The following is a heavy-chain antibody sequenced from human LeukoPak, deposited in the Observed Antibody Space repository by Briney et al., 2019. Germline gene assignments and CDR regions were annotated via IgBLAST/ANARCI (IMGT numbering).Heavy chain of an antibody. V-gene: IGHV3-30*14. CDR3: ARVSGGMDV. Sequence: PGGSLRLSCAASGFTFNRYAIHWVRQAPGKGLEWVTVIASDGNDQHYADSVKGRFTISRDNSKNTLYLQMNSLRAEDTAVYYCARVSGGMDVWGQGTTVTVSS. J-gene: IGHJ6*02. CDR2: IASDGNDQ. CDR1: GFTFNRYA.